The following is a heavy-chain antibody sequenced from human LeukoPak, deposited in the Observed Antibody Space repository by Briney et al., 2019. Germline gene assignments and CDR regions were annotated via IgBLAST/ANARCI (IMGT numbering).Heavy chain of an antibody. CDR3: ATYNYRQLVLSVN. D-gene: IGHD6-6*01. V-gene: IGHV1-24*01. Sequence: ASVKVSCKVGDSLTEISMHWVRQAPGKGLEWMGGFNPEDGETIYAQKFQGRVTMTEDTSTDTGYMELSSLRSEDTAVYYCATYNYRQLVLSVNWGQGTLVTVSS. CDR1: GDSLTEIS. CDR2: FNPEDGET. J-gene: IGHJ4*02.